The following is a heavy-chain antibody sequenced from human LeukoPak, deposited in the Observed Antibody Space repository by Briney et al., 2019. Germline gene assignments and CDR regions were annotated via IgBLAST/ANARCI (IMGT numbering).Heavy chain of an antibody. CDR2: IRSKAYGGTT. CDR1: GFTFGDYA. CDR3: TRAQIQLWLALYYYYYMDV. Sequence: GGSLRLSCTASGFTFGDYAMSWVRQAPGKGLEWVGFIRSKAYGGTTEYAASVKGRFTISRDDSKSIAYLQMNSLKTEDTAVYYCTRAQIQLWLALYYYYYMDVWGKGTTVTISS. J-gene: IGHJ6*03. V-gene: IGHV3-49*04. D-gene: IGHD5-18*01.